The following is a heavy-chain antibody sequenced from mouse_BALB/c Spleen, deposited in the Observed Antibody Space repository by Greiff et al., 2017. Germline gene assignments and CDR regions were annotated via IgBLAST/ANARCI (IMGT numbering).Heavy chain of an antibody. CDR3: ARWDYYAMDY. J-gene: IGHJ4*01. CDR2: IDPANGNT. V-gene: IGHV14-3*02. Sequence: VQLQQSGAELVKPGASVKLSCTASGFNIKDTYMPWVKQRPEQGLEWIGRIDPANGNTKDDPKFQGKATITADTSSNTAYLQLSSLTSEDTAVYYCARWDYYAMDYWGQGTSVTVSA. CDR1: GFNIKDTY.